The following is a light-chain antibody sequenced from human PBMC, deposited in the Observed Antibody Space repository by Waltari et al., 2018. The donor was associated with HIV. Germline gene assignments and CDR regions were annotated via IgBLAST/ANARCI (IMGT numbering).Light chain of an antibody. J-gene: IGKJ3*01. CDR3: QQTYSIPFT. CDR1: QSISSL. V-gene: IGKV1-39*01. CDR2: AAS. Sequence: SVGDRITISCRASQSISSLLNWYRQKPGKAPKLLIYAASSLQSGVPSRFSGGGSGTGFTLTISSLQPEDFATYYCQQTYSIPFTFGPGTRVDIK.